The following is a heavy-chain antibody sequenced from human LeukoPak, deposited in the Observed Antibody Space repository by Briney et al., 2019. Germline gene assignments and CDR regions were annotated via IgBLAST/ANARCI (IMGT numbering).Heavy chain of an antibody. V-gene: IGHV3-7*03. J-gene: IGHJ4*02. CDR3: VRDLSWGRPTY. CDR2: IKQDGSEK. Sequence: GGSLRLSCAASGFTFSNYWMSWVRQAPGKGLEWVANIKQDGSEKYYVDSVKGRFTISRDNAKNSLYLQMNSLRAEDMAVYYCVRDLSWGRPTYWGQGTLVTVSS. D-gene: IGHD3-16*01. CDR1: GFTFSNYW.